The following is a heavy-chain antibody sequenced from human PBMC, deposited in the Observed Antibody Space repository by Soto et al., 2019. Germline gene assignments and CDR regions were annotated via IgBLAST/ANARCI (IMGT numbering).Heavy chain of an antibody. J-gene: IGHJ4*02. CDR2: IYYSGST. V-gene: IGHV4-59*01. CDR1: GGSISSYY. CDR3: ARVDFWSGYFDY. Sequence: ETLSLTCTVSGGSISSYYWSWIRQPPGKGLEWIGYIYYSGSTNYNPSLKSRVTISVDTSKNQFSLKLSSVTAADTAVYYCARVDFWSGYFDYWGQGTLVTVSS. D-gene: IGHD3-3*01.